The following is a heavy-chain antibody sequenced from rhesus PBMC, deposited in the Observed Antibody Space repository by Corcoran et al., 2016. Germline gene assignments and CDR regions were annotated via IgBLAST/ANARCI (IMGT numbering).Heavy chain of an antibody. CDR3: ARWNSPNRFDV. CDR1: VGSLSGGYG. D-gene: IGHD1-1*01. J-gene: IGHJ5-1*01. Sequence: QVQLQESGPGLLKPSETLSLTCAVSVGSLSGGYGWGWLRQPPGQGLEWIGNIYRSSGNTNYNPSLKSRVTISTDTSKNQFSLKLSSVTAADTAVYYCARWNSPNRFDVWGPGVLVTVSS. V-gene: IGHV4-76*01. CDR2: IYRSSGNT.